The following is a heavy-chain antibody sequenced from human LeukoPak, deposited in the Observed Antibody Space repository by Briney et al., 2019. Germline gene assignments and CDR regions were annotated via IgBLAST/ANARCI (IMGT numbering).Heavy chain of an antibody. D-gene: IGHD5-24*01. CDR3: ARDQGEMATIHSFMDYGMDV. J-gene: IGHJ6*02. CDR2: INSSGSTI. Sequence: GGSLRLSCAAPGFTFGDYYRSWIRQAPGKGLEWVSYINSSGSTIYYADAVKGRVTISRDNAKNSLYMQMNSLRAEDTAVYYCARDQGEMATIHSFMDYGMDVWGQGTTVTVSS. CDR1: GFTFGDYY. V-gene: IGHV3-11*01.